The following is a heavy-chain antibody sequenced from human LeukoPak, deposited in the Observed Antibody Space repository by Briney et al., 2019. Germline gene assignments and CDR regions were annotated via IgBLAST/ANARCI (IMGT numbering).Heavy chain of an antibody. V-gene: IGHV3-21*01. CDR2: IDYDSSHI. CDR1: GFTFSNSA. Sequence: PGGSLRLSCAASGFTFSNSAMNRVRQVPGKGLEWVSSIDYDSSHIYYAASVRGRFTISRDNARNSVYLQMNSLRVEDTAVYYCARDPLRYLRVDHYDYWGQGTLVAVSS. CDR3: ARDPLRYLRVDHYDY. D-gene: IGHD3-9*01. J-gene: IGHJ4*02.